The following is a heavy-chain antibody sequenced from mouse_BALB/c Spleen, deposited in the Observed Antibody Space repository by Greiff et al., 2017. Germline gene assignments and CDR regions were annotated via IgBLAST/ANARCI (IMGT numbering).Heavy chain of an antibody. CDR1: GYTFTSYW. V-gene: IGHV1S41*01. Sequence: DLVKPGASVKLSCKASGYTFTSYWINWIKQRPGQGLEWIGRIAPGSGSTYYNEMFKGKATLTVDTSSSTAYIQLSSLSSEDSAVYFCARDGNYPYAMDYWGQGTSVTVSS. CDR3: ARDGNYPYAMDY. CDR2: IAPGSGST. D-gene: IGHD2-1*01. J-gene: IGHJ4*01.